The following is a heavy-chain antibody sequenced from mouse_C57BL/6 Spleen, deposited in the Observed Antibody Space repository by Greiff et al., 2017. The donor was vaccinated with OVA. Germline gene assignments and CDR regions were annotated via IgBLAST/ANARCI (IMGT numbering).Heavy chain of an antibody. Sequence: QVQLQQPGAELVKPGASVKMSCKASGYTFTSYWITWVKQRPGQGLEWIGDIYPGSGSTNYNEKFKSKATLTVDTSSSTAYMQLSSLTSEDSAVYYCARGELGRRYFDYWGQGTTLTVSS. CDR1: GYTFTSYW. V-gene: IGHV1-55*01. J-gene: IGHJ2*01. CDR3: ARGELGRRYFDY. CDR2: IYPGSGST. D-gene: IGHD4-1*01.